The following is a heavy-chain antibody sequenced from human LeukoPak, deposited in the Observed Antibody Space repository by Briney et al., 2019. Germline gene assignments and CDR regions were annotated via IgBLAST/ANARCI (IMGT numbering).Heavy chain of an antibody. CDR1: GYTFTSYD. CDR2: MNPNSGNT. CDR3: ARGITITMIVPRGAFDI. Sequence: ASVKVSCKASGYTFTSYDINWVRQATGQGLEWMGWMNPNSGNTGYAQKFQGRVTITRNTSISTAYMELSSLRSDDTAVYYCARGITITMIVPRGAFDIWGQGTMVTVSS. J-gene: IGHJ3*02. V-gene: IGHV1-8*03. D-gene: IGHD3-22*01.